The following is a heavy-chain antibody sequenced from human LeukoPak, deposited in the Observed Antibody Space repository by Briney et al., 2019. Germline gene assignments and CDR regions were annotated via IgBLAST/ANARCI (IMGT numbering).Heavy chain of an antibody. V-gene: IGHV1-46*01. CDR3: ASGFRRPQKQSPFDY. D-gene: IGHD1/OR15-1a*01. J-gene: IGHJ4*02. Sequence: ASVKVSCKASGDTFTGYYMHWVRQAPGQGLEWMGIINPSGGSTSYAQKFQGRVTMTRDTSTSTVYMELSSLRSEDTAVYYCASGFRRPQKQSPFDYWGQGTLVTVSS. CDR1: GDTFTGYY. CDR2: INPSGGST.